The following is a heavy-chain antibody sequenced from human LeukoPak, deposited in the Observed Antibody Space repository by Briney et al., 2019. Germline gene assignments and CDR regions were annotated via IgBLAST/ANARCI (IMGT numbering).Heavy chain of an antibody. V-gene: IGHV1-2*02. CDR3: ARERSSGSYSNWFDP. Sequence: ASVRVSCKASGYTFTGYYIHWVRQAPGQGLEWMGWINPNSGGTNYAQNFQGRVTMTRDTSISTAYVELSRLRSDDTAVYYCARERSSGSYSNWFDPWGQGTLVTVSS. CDR2: INPNSGGT. J-gene: IGHJ5*02. CDR1: GYTFTGYY. D-gene: IGHD1-26*01.